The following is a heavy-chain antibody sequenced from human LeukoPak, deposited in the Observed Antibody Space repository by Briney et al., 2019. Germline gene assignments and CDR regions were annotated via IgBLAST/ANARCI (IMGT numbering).Heavy chain of an antibody. J-gene: IGHJ3*02. D-gene: IGHD3-10*01. CDR2: ISSSSSTV. CDR1: GFXFSDYS. Sequence: PGGSLRLSCAASGFXFSDYSMNWVRQAPGKGLEWVSYISSSSSTVYYADSVKGRFTISRDNAKNSLYLQMNSLRDEDTAVYYCAIMYGSGSYYNDDAFDIWGQGTMVTVSS. CDR3: AIMYGSGSYYNDDAFDI. V-gene: IGHV3-48*02.